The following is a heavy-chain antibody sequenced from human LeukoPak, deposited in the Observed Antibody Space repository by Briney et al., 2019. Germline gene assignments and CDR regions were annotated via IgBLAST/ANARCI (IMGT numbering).Heavy chain of an antibody. J-gene: IGHJ4*02. CDR3: AKHSYSGSYSHFDF. Sequence: GGSLRLSCASSGFTFSVYGMNWVRQAPGKGLEWVSYISSSSNSIYYADSVKGRFTISRDNSKNTLYLQMNSLRAEDTAVYYCAKHSYSGSYSHFDFWGQGTLVTVSS. V-gene: IGHV3-48*01. CDR2: ISSSSNSI. CDR1: GFTFSVYG. D-gene: IGHD1-26*01.